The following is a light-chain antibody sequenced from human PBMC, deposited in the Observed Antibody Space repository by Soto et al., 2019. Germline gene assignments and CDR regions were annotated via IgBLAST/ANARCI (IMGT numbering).Light chain of an antibody. Sequence: AIQITQSPSSLSASLGDRVALTCRASQGIRNDLGWYQQKPGKAPKVLIYAASTLQSGVPSRFSGSGFGTDFTLTISSLQPDDFATYYCLQDYSYPLTFGGGTKVDIK. CDR1: QGIRND. J-gene: IGKJ4*01. CDR2: AAS. V-gene: IGKV1-6*01. CDR3: LQDYSYPLT.